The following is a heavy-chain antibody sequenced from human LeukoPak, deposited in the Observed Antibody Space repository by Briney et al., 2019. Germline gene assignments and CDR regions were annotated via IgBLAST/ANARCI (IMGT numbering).Heavy chain of an antibody. J-gene: IGHJ3*02. CDR3: AKGGPIVGAFDI. CDR1: GFTFSSYW. CDR2: ISYDGSNK. Sequence: PGGSLRLSCAASGFTFSSYWISWVRQAPGKGLEWVAVISYDGSNKYYADSVKGRFTISRDNSKNTLYLQMNSLRAEDTAVYYCAKGGPIVGAFDIWGQGTMVTVSS. D-gene: IGHD2-15*01. V-gene: IGHV3-30*18.